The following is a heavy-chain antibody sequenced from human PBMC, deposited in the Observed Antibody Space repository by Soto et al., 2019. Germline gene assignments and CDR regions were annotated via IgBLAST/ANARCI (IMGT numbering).Heavy chain of an antibody. D-gene: IGHD6-19*01. Sequence: SATLSPTCAVDGGSLSGYYWRRIRQPPGKGLEWIGEINHSGSTNYNPSLKSRVTISVDTSKNQLSLKLSSVTAADTAVYYCARITVSGEYYFDHWGQGILVTVSS. CDR2: INHSGST. CDR1: GGSLSGYY. V-gene: IGHV4-34*01. J-gene: IGHJ4*02. CDR3: ARITVSGEYYFDH.